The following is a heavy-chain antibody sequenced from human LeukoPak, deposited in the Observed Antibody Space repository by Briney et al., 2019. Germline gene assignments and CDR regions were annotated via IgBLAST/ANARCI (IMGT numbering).Heavy chain of an antibody. J-gene: IGHJ4*02. CDR2: ISNSGTI. D-gene: IGHD5-18*01. CDR3: ARGGYNYGVDC. V-gene: IGHV3-48*03. Sequence: GGSLRLSCAASGFTFSSYEMNWVRQAPGRGLEWVSYISNSGTIYYGDSVKGRFTISRDSAKNSLYLQMNSLRVDDTAVYYCARGGYNYGVDCWGQGTLVTVSS. CDR1: GFTFSSYE.